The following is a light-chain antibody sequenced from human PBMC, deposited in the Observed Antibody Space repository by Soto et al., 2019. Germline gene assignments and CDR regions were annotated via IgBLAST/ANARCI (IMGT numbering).Light chain of an antibody. CDR1: KLGDKY. V-gene: IGLV3-1*01. CDR2: QDN. CDR3: QAWDSSTVV. Sequence: SYELTQPPSVSVSPGQTASITCSGDKLGDKYACWYQQKPGQSPVLVIYQDNKRPSGIPERFSGSNSGNTATLTISGTPAMDEADYYCQAWDSSTVVFGGGTKVTVL. J-gene: IGLJ2*01.